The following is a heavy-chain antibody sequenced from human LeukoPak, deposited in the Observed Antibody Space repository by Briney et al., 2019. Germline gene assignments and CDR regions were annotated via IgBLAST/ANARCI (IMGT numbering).Heavy chain of an antibody. V-gene: IGHV4-34*01. J-gene: IGHJ3*02. D-gene: IGHD6-19*01. CDR3: ARHDRWLNAFDI. Sequence: SETLSLTCAVYGGSFSGYYWSWIRQPPGKGLEWIGEINHSGSTYYNPSLKSRVTISVDTSKNQFSLKLSSVIAADTAVYYCARHDRWLNAFDIWGQGTMVTVSS. CDR1: GGSFSGYY. CDR2: INHSGST.